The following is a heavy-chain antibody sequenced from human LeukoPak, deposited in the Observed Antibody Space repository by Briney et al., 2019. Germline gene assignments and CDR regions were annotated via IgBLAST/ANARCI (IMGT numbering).Heavy chain of an antibody. V-gene: IGHV3-7*03. CDR1: GFTFSSYW. D-gene: IGHD3-3*01. CDR3: ARVFREWLLPAHFDY. J-gene: IGHJ4*02. CDR2: IKQDGSEK. Sequence: PGGSLRLSCAATGFTFSSYWMSWVRQAPGKGLEWVANIKQDGSEKYYVDSVKGRFTISRDNAKNSLYLQMNSLRAEDTAVYYCARVFREWLLPAHFDYWGQGTLVTVSS.